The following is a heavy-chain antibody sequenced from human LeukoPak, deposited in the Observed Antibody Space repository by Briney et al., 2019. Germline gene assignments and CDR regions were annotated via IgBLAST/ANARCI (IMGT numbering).Heavy chain of an antibody. CDR3: AKDRGYCSSTSCHMGYYFDY. V-gene: IGHV3-30*02. CDR1: GFTFSSYG. J-gene: IGHJ4*02. CDR2: IRYDGSNK. Sequence: PGGSLRLSCAASGFTFSSYGMHWVRQAPGKGLEWVAFIRYDGSNKYYADSVKGRFTISRDNSKNTLYLQMNSLRAEDTAVYYRAKDRGYCSSTSCHMGYYFDYWGQGTLVTVSS. D-gene: IGHD2-2*02.